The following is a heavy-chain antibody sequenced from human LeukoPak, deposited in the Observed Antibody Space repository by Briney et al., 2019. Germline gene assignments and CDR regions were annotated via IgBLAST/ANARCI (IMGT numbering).Heavy chain of an antibody. CDR1: GFTFSSYN. V-gene: IGHV3-48*04. D-gene: IGHD3-22*01. CDR3: ARGYYYDSSGYYGWFDP. J-gene: IGHJ5*02. CDR2: ISSSSNTI. Sequence: GGSLRLSCAASGFTFSSYNMNWVRQAPGKGPEWVSYISSSSNTIYYADSVKGRFTISRDNAKNSLYLQMNSLRGEDTAVYYCARGYYYDSSGYYGWFDPWGQGTLVTVSS.